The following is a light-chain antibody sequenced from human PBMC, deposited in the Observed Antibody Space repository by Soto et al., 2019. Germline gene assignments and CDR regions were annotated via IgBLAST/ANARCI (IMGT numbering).Light chain of an antibody. V-gene: IGKV2D-29*01. CDR3: MQMIQLLT. CDR2: EVY. J-gene: IGKJ4*01. CDR1: QSLLHPDGKTY. Sequence: AVTQTPLSLSVTPGQPASISCKSSQSLLHPDGKTYLHWYVQKPGHPTQLLSYEVYNRISGEPERFSSSGSGTGFTLLFSRVEAENGGVYYCMQMIQLLTFGRGTKVEI.